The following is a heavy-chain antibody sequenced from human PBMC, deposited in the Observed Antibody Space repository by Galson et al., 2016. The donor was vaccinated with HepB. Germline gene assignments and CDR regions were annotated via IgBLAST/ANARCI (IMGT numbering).Heavy chain of an antibody. CDR3: ARQHYGSESYDRHFDH. D-gene: IGHD3-10*01. CDR2: IYPDDSDT. J-gene: IGHJ4*02. Sequence: QSGAEVKKPGESLKISCKGSGYRFANYWIAWVRQMPGKGLEWMGIIYPDDSDTTYGPSFQGQVTTSADKSISTAYLEWSSLKASDTAMYYCARQHYGSESYDRHFDHWGRGTLVTVSS. V-gene: IGHV5-51*01. CDR1: GYRFANYW.